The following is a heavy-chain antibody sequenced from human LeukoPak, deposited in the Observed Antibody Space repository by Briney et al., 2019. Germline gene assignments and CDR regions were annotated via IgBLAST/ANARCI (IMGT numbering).Heavy chain of an antibody. V-gene: IGHV4-30-4*01. CDR2: IYYSGST. J-gene: IGHJ4*02. D-gene: IGHD3-22*01. Sequence: SETLSLTCTVSGGSISSGDYYWSWIRQPPGQGLEWIGYIYYSGSTYYNPSLKSRVTISVDTSKNQFSLKLSSVTAADTAVYYCARAQYYYDSSGYRFDYWGQGTLVTVSS. CDR3: ARAQYYYDSSGYRFDY. CDR1: GGSISSGDYY.